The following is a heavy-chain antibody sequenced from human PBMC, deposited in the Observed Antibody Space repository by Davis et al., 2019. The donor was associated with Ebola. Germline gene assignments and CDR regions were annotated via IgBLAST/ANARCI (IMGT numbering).Heavy chain of an antibody. J-gene: IGHJ5*02. CDR3: ARQFDP. Sequence: SETLSLTCTVSGGSVSSGSYYWSWIRQPPGKGLEWIGYIYYSGSTNYNPSLKSRVTISVDTSKNQFSLKLSSVTAADTAVYYCARQFDPWGQGILVTVSS. CDR1: GGSVSSGSYY. V-gene: IGHV4-61*01. CDR2: IYYSGST.